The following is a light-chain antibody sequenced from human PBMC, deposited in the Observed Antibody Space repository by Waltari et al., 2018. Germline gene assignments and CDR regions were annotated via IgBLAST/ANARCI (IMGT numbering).Light chain of an antibody. CDR3: QKYGRLPAT. V-gene: IGKV3-20*01. Sequence: EIVLTQSPGTLSLSPGERATLSCRASQSVSRTLAWYQQKPGQAPRLLLYDASTRATGIADRFSGSGSGTDFSLTISRLEPEDFAVYYCQKYGRLPATFGQGTKVEIK. CDR1: QSVSRT. CDR2: DAS. J-gene: IGKJ1*01.